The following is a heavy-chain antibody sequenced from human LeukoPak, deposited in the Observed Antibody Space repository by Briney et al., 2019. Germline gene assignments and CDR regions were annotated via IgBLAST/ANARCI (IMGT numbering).Heavy chain of an antibody. Sequence: GGSLRLSCAASGFTFSSYSMNWVRQAPGKGLEWVSSISGSSSNIYYADSVKGRFTISRDNAKNSLYLQMNSLRAEDTAVYYCARPLGYCTGGSCFPDYWGQGTLVTVSS. J-gene: IGHJ4*02. CDR2: ISGSSSNI. V-gene: IGHV3-21*01. CDR3: ARPLGYCTGGSCFPDY. D-gene: IGHD2-15*01. CDR1: GFTFSSYS.